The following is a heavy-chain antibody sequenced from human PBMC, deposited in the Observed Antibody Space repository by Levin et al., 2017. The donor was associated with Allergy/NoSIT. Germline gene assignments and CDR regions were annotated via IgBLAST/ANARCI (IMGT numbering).Heavy chain of an antibody. D-gene: IGHD3-9*01. CDR2: IYYSGST. CDR1: GGSISSYY. CDR3: ARQRAGYDILTGYYPYLFDY. V-gene: IGHV4-59*08. J-gene: IGHJ4*02. Sequence: SETLSLTCTVSGGSISSYYWSWIRQPPGKGLEWIGYIYYSGSTNYNPSLKSRVTISVDTSKNQFSLKLSSVTAADTAVYYCARQRAGYDILTGYYPYLFDYWGQGTLVTVSS.